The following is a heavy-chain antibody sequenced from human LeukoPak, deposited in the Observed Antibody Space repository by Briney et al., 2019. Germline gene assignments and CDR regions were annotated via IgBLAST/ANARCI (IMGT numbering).Heavy chain of an antibody. CDR2: MNPNSGNT. J-gene: IGHJ4*02. V-gene: IGHV1-8*01. D-gene: IGHD6-19*01. CDR3: ARGFLAVAGPDY. Sequence: ASVKVSCKASGYTFTSYDINWVRQATGQGLEWTGWMNPNSGNTGYAQKFQGRVTMTRNTSISTAYMELSSLRSEDTAVYYCARGFLAVAGPDYWGQGTLVTVSS. CDR1: GYTFTSYD.